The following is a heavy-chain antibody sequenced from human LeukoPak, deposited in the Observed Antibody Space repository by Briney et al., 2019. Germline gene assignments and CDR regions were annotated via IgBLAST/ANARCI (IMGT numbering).Heavy chain of an antibody. CDR1: GFTFSSYG. D-gene: IGHD6-19*01. CDR2: IRYDGSNK. Sequence: PGGSLRLSCAASGFTFSSYGMHWVRQAPGKGLEWVAFIRYDGSNKYYADSVKGRFTISRDNSKNTLYLQMNSLRAEDTAVYYCAKDIGIAVAYDIWGQGTMVTVSS. CDR3: AKDIGIAVAYDI. J-gene: IGHJ3*02. V-gene: IGHV3-30*02.